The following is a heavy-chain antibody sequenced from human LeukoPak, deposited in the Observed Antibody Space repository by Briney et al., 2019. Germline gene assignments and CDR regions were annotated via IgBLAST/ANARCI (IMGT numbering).Heavy chain of an antibody. J-gene: IGHJ5*02. CDR1: GFTFSSYS. D-gene: IGHD6-13*01. Sequence: PGGSLRLSCAASGFTFSSYSMNWVRQAPGKGLEWVSYISSSSSTIYYADSVKGRFTISRDNAKNSLYLQMNSLRAEDTAVYCCARDRLIAAAGTNWFDPWGQGTLVTVSS. CDR2: ISSSSSTI. CDR3: ARDRLIAAAGTNWFDP. V-gene: IGHV3-48*01.